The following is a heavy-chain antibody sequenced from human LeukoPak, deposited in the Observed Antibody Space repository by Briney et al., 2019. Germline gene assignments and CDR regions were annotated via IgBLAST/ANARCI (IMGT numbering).Heavy chain of an antibody. J-gene: IGHJ4*02. CDR3: ARVRRGGFFDY. CDR1: GGSISSYY. V-gene: IGHV4-59*01. D-gene: IGHD3-10*01. Sequence: SETLSLTCTVSGGSISSYYWSWLRQPPGKGLEWIGYIYYSGSTNYNPSLKSRVTISVDKSKNQFSLKLSSVTAADTAVYYCARVRRGGFFDYWGQGTLVTVSS. CDR2: IYYSGST.